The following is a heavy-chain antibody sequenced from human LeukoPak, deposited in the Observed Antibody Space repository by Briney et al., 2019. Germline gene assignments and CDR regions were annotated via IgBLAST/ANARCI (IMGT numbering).Heavy chain of an antibody. J-gene: IGHJ4*02. D-gene: IGHD2-2*01. CDR2: ISSSSSYI. V-gene: IGHV3-21*04. CDR3: AKEGVHQLSFSYFDN. Sequence: PGGSLRLSCVASGFTFSSYSMNWVRQAPGKGLEWVSSISSSSSYIYYADSVKGRFTISRDNAKNSLYLQMNSLRAEDTALYYCAKEGVHQLSFSYFDNWGQGTLVTVSS. CDR1: GFTFSSYS.